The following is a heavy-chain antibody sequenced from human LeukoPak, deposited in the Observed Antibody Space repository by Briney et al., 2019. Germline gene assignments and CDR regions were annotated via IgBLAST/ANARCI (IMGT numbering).Heavy chain of an antibody. V-gene: IGHV1-24*01. CDR1: GYTLTELS. CDR2: FDPEDGET. CDR3: ATLAAVTTFLIGSSWFDP. J-gene: IGHJ5*02. D-gene: IGHD4-17*01. Sequence: ASVKVSCKVSGYTLTELSMHWARQAPGKGLEWMGGFDPEDGETIYAQKFQGRVTMTEDTSTDTAYMELSSLRSEDTAVYYCATLAAVTTFLIGSSWFDPWGQGTLVTVSS.